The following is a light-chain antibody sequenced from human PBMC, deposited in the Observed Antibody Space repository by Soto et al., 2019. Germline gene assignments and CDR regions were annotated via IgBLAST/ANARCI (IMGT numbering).Light chain of an antibody. CDR3: QQATTLPHT. V-gene: IGKV1-12*01. CDR1: QNITNF. CDR2: TAS. Sequence: EILLTQSPSSLSSSVGERAIITCRASQNITNFLAWYQQKPGEAPKLLMYTASTLQSGVPSRFSGSGSGTDFTLTISSLQPEDFAVYYCQQATTLPHTFGRGTKVESK. J-gene: IGKJ4*01.